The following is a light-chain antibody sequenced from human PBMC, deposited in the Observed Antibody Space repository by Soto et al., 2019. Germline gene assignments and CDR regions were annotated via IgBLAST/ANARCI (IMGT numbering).Light chain of an antibody. V-gene: IGLV2-8*01. CDR1: SSDVGAYNY. J-gene: IGLJ2*01. Sequence: QSALTQPASVSGSPGQSITISCTGTSSDVGAYNYVSWYQQYPGKAPKLMIYGVTNRPSGVPDRFSGSKSGNTASLTVSGLQAEDEADYYCSSYAGSNNLVFGGGTKLTVL. CDR3: SSYAGSNNLV. CDR2: GVT.